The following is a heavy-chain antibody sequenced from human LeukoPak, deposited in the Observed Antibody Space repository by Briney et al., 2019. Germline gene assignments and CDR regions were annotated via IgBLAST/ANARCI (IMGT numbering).Heavy chain of an antibody. CDR3: AKDGMEWELLQGMDV. J-gene: IGHJ6*02. D-gene: IGHD1-26*01. CDR2: ISYDGSNK. CDR1: GFTFSSYG. Sequence: GRSLRLSCAASGFTFSSYGMHWVRQAPGKGLEWVAVISYDGSNKYYADSVKGRFTISRDNSKNTLYLQMNSLRAEDTAVYYCAKDGMEWELLQGMDVWGQGTTVTVSS. V-gene: IGHV3-30*18.